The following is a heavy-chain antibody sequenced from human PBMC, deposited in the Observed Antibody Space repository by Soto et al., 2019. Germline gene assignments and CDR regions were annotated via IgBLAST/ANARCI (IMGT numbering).Heavy chain of an antibody. J-gene: IGHJ6*02. CDR1: GGTFSSYA. D-gene: IGHD4-17*01. Sequence: QVQLVQSGAEVKKPGSSVKVSCKASGGTFSSYAISWVRQAPGQGLEWMGGIIPIFGTANYAQKFQGRVTITADESTSTAYMELSSLRSEDTAVYYCAGDDTPVTTPPFYYYGMDVWGQGTTVTVSS. CDR2: IIPIFGTA. CDR3: AGDDTPVTTPPFYYYGMDV. V-gene: IGHV1-69*01.